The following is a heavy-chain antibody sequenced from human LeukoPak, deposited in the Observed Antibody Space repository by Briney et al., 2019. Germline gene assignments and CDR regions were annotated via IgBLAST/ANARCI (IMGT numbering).Heavy chain of an antibody. V-gene: IGHV5-51*01. CDR2: IYPGDSDT. CDR1: GYSFTSYW. D-gene: IGHD1-7*01. J-gene: IGHJ3*02. CDR3: ARHRITGTPYDAFDI. Sequence: GESLKISCKGSGYSFTSYWIGWVRQMPGKGLEWMGIIYPGDSDTRYSPSFQGQVTISADTSISTAYLQWSSLKASDTAMYYCARHRITGTPYDAFDIWGQGTVVTVSS.